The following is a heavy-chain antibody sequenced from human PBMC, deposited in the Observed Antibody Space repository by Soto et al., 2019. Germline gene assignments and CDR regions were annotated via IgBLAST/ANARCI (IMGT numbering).Heavy chain of an antibody. CDR3: ARDLIVDDSNNWPYYFDY. V-gene: IGHV3-30-3*01. D-gene: IGHD6-13*01. CDR1: GFTFSYYA. Sequence: PGGSLRLSCAASGFTFSYYAMHWVRQAPGKGLEWVAVISYEGSKRYYADSVKGRFTISRDNSKNTLYLQMDSLRPEDTALYYCARDLIVDDSNNWPYYFDYWGQGSLVTVSS. J-gene: IGHJ4*02. CDR2: ISYEGSKR.